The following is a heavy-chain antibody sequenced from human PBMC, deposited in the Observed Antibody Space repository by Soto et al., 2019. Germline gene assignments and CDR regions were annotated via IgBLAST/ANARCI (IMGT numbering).Heavy chain of an antibody. CDR3: ARDDATYCGGDCYRYFYYGMDV. CDR2: IIPMFPTA. CDR1: GGTFSNHA. D-gene: IGHD2-21*02. Sequence: SVKVSCKASGGTFSNHAISWVRQAPGQGLEWVGGIIPMFPTADYAQRFQGRVTITADDSTTTVYMELSGLRSEDTSMYYCARDDATYCGGDCYRYFYYGMDVWGQGTTVTVSS. J-gene: IGHJ6*02. V-gene: IGHV1-69*13.